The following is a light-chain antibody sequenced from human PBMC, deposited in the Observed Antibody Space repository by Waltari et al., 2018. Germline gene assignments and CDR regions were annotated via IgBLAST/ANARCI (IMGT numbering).Light chain of an antibody. CDR3: QQYKDWPPIT. V-gene: IGKV3D-15*01. Sequence: MTQSPATLSLCPGERATLSCRASRFLGDKLAWYQQKPGQAPRLLIYSASTRAIGVPARFSGTGSGSEFTLTISSLQSEDSALYYCQQYKDWPPITFGQGTRLEIK. CDR1: RFLGDK. J-gene: IGKJ5*01. CDR2: SAS.